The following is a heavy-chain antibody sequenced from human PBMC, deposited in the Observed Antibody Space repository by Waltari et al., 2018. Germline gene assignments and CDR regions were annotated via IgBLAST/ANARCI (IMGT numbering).Heavy chain of an antibody. CDR2: VYHSGGT. CDR3: ARGRSPYYYGSGSYYTYFDY. J-gene: IGHJ4*02. D-gene: IGHD3-10*01. V-gene: IGHV4-38-2*01. Sequence: QVQLQESGPGLVKPSETLSLTCAVSGYSISSGYSWGWIRQPPGKGLEWIGNVYHSGGTYYNPSLKSRVTISVDTSKNQFSLKLSSVTAADTAVYYCARGRSPYYYGSGSYYTYFDYWGQGTLVTVSS. CDR1: GYSISSGYS.